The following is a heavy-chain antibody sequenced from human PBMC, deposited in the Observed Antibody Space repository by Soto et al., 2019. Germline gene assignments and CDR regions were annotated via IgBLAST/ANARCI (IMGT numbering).Heavy chain of an antibody. D-gene: IGHD2-8*01. V-gene: IGHV3-30-3*01. CDR2: ISYDGSNK. CDR1: GFTFSSYA. J-gene: IGHJ6*02. CDR3: ASTNGVCYTRGCYGMDV. Sequence: GGSLRLSCAASGFTFSSYAMHWVRQAPGKGLEWVAVISYDGSNKYYADSVKGRFTISRDNSKNTLYLQMNSLRAEDTAVYYCASTNGVCYTRGCYGMDVWGQGTTVTVSS.